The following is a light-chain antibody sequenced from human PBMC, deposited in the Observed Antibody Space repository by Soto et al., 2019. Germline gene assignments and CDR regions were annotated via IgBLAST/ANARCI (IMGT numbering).Light chain of an antibody. V-gene: IGLV2-14*01. J-gene: IGLJ2*01. Sequence: QSALTQPASVSGSPGQSITISCTGTSSDVGGYNYVSWYQQHPGKAPKLMIYDVSNRPSGVSNRFSGSKSGNMASLTISGLQAEDEADYYCSSYTSSLKEGVFGGGTKLTVL. CDR2: DVS. CDR3: SSYTSSLKEGV. CDR1: SSDVGGYNY.